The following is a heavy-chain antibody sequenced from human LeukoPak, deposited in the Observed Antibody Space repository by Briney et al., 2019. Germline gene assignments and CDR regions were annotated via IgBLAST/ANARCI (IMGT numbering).Heavy chain of an antibody. CDR1: GFTFSDYS. Sequence: PGGSLRLSCAASGFTFSDYSISWVRQAAGKGLEWVASISSSSLYIYYADPVKGRFAISRDNAKNSLYLQMNNLRAEDTAVYYCARPHNSSLDNAFDIWGQGTRVTVSS. CDR3: ARPHNSSLDNAFDI. D-gene: IGHD6-13*01. V-gene: IGHV3-21*04. CDR2: ISSSSLYI. J-gene: IGHJ3*02.